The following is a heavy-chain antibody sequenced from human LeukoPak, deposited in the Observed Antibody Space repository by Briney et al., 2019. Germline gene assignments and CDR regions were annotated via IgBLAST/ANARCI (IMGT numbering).Heavy chain of an antibody. CDR2: INHSGST. D-gene: IGHD3-10*01. J-gene: IGHJ6*03. CDR3: ARDRGITMVRGVKFYYYYYMDV. Sequence: PETLSLTCAVYGGSFSGYYWSWIRQPPGKGLEWIGEINHSGSTNYNPSLKSRVTISVDTSKNQFSLKLSSVTAADTAVYYCARDRGITMVRGVKFYYYYYMDVWGKGTTVTVSS. CDR1: GGSFSGYY. V-gene: IGHV4-34*01.